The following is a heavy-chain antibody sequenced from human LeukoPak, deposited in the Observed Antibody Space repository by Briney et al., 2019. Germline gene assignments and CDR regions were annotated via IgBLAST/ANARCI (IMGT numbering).Heavy chain of an antibody. CDR3: ATDPLNGDYALANY. CDR1: GYTLTELS. J-gene: IGHJ4*02. Sequence: ASVTVSCKVSGYTLTELSMHWVRQAPGKGLEWMGGFDPEDGETIYAQKFQGRVTMTEDTSTDTAYMELSSLRSEDTAVYYCATDPLNGDYALANYWGQGTLVTVSS. D-gene: IGHD4-17*01. CDR2: FDPEDGET. V-gene: IGHV1-24*01.